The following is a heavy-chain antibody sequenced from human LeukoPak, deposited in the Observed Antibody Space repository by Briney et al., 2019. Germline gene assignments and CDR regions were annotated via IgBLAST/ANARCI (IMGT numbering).Heavy chain of an antibody. D-gene: IGHD6-13*01. CDR1: GGSISSYY. CDR3: ARGSSWFAY. Sequence: SETLSLTCTVSGGSISSYYWSWIRQPPGEGLEWIGYIFYSGSTDYNPSLKSRVTIPVDTSKNQFSLNLSSVTAADTAVYYCARGSSWFAYWGQGTLVTVSS. V-gene: IGHV4-59*01. J-gene: IGHJ4*02. CDR2: IFYSGST.